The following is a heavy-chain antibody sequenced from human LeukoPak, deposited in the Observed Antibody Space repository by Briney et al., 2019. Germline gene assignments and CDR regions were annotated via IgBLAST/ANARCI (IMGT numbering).Heavy chain of an antibody. J-gene: IGHJ6*03. V-gene: IGHV1-18*01. CDR3: ASSPSDYYYYYMDV. Sequence: ASVKASCKASGYTFTSYGISWVRRAPGQGLEWMGWISAYNGNTNYAQKLQGRVTMTTDTSTSTAYMELRSLRSDDTAVYYCASSPSDYYYYYMDVWGKGTTVTVSS. CDR1: GYTFTSYG. CDR2: ISAYNGNT.